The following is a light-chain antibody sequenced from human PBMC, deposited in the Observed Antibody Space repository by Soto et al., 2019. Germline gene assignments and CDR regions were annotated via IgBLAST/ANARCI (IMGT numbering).Light chain of an antibody. CDR3: QQRTSWPPWT. CDR2: DAS. Sequence: EVVLTQSPATLSLSPGGRATLSCRASQSVGLSLAWYQQKPGQAPRLLTYDASERASGIPARFSGSGSGTDFTLTISSLEPEDFAVYYCQQRTSWPPWTFGQGTKVEIK. V-gene: IGKV3-11*01. CDR1: QSVGLS. J-gene: IGKJ1*01.